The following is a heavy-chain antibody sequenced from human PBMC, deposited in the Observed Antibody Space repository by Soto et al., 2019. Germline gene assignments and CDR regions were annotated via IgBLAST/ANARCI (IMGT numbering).Heavy chain of an antibody. CDR1: GYIFTNYY. CDR2: INPLPTSGST. V-gene: IGHV1-46*01. CDR3: ARDLAAAAY. D-gene: IGHD6-13*01. Sequence: QVQLVQSGAEVKKPGASVKVSCKASGYIFTNYYIHWVRQAPGQGLEWMAIINPLPTSGSTNYAQKFQGRVTVTRDTSTSTVYMELSSLGSEDTAIYYCARDLAAAAYWGQGTLGTVSS. J-gene: IGHJ4*02.